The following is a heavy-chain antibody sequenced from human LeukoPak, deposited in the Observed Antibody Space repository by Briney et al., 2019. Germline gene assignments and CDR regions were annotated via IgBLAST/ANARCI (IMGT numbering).Heavy chain of an antibody. CDR1: GGSFSGYY. D-gene: IGHD3-22*01. Sequence: SETLSLTCAVYGGSFSGYYWSWIRQPPGKGLEWIGEINHSGSTNYNPSLKSRVTISVDTSKSQFSLKLNSMTAADTAVYYCARGAQTYYDKAPVDYWAREPWSPSPQ. V-gene: IGHV4-34*01. CDR2: INHSGST. CDR3: ARGAQTYYDKAPVDY. J-gene: IGHJ4*02.